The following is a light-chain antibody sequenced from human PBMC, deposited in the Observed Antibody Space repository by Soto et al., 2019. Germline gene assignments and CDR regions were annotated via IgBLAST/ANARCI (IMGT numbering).Light chain of an antibody. CDR2: SNN. V-gene: IGLV1-44*01. CDR3: AALDDSLNAVV. Sequence: QSVLTQPPSASGTPGQRVTISCSGSSSNIGSNTVNWYQQLPGTAPKHLIYSNNQRPSGVPDRFSGSKSGTSASLAISGLQSEDEADYYCAALDDSLNAVVFGGGTKVTVL. J-gene: IGLJ2*01. CDR1: SSNIGSNT.